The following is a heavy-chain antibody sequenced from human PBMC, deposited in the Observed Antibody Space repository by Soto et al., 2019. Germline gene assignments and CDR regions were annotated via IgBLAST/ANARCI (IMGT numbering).Heavy chain of an antibody. V-gene: IGHV1-18*01. D-gene: IGHD4-17*01. Sequence: QVQLVQSGPEVKKPGASVKVSCKASDFSFTSDHISWVRQAPGQSHEWMGWVNIYNGNTNYAPKLRGRVTMTTDTSTSTAYMELRSLTSDDTAVYYCARADYGDYDSWGQGTLVTVSS. CDR3: ARADYGDYDS. CDR2: VNIYNGNT. CDR1: DFSFTSDH. J-gene: IGHJ5*01.